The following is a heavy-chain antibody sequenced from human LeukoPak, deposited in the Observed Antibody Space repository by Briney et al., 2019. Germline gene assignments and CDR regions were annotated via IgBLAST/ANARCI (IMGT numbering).Heavy chain of an antibody. J-gene: IGHJ4*02. Sequence: GGSLRLSCAASGFTFSTHAMHWVRQAPGKGLEWVAVISSDGSNKFYPDSVKGRFTISRDNSKNTLDLQMNSLRGEDTAVYYCARDSRTAAGTFDYWGRESWSPSPQ. CDR1: GFTFSTHA. CDR3: ARDSRTAAGTFDY. V-gene: IGHV3-30*04. CDR2: ISSDGSNK. D-gene: IGHD6-13*01.